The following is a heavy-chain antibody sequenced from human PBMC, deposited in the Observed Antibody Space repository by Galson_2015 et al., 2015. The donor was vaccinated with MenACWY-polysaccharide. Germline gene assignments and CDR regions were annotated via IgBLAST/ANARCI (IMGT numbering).Heavy chain of an antibody. CDR2: MNSNSGDT. V-gene: IGHV1-8*01. CDR3: VRGPRNWGFDY. Sequence: SVKVSCKASGYTFTSYDINWVRQAPGQGLEWMGWMNSNSGDTGYAQKFQGRVTMTRSTSISTAYMELSNLRSEDTAVYYCVRGPRNWGFDYWGQGTLVTVSS. J-gene: IGHJ4*02. D-gene: IGHD7-27*01. CDR1: GYTFTSYD.